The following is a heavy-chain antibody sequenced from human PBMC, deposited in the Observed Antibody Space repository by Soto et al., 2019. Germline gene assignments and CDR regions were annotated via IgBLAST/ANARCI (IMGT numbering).Heavy chain of an antibody. D-gene: IGHD5-12*01. V-gene: IGHV5-51*01. Sequence: PGESLKISCKGSGYSFVSYWIGWVRQMPGKGLEGVGIIYPGDSDTRYSPSFQGQVTISANKSITTVYLQWSSLKASDTAMYYCARTDGYEIEYWGQGTLVTVSS. CDR1: GYSFVSYW. CDR2: IYPGDSDT. CDR3: ARTDGYEIEY. J-gene: IGHJ4*02.